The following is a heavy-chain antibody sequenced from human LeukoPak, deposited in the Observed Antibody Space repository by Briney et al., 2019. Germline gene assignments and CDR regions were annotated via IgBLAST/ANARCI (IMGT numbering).Heavy chain of an antibody. CDR3: TRDPTQYLRYGYFDY. CDR2: INNVGSHI. Sequence: GGSLRLSCAASGFTFSSSAMDWVRQAPGKGLEWVSSINNVGSHIYYAGSVRGRFTISRDNAKNSLYLQMSSLRAEDTAVYYCTRDPTQYLRYGYFDYWGQGTLVTVSS. V-gene: IGHV3-21*01. D-gene: IGHD4-11*01. CDR1: GFTFSSSA. J-gene: IGHJ4*02.